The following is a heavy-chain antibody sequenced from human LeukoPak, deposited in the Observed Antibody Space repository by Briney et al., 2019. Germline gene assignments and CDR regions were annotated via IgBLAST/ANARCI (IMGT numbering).Heavy chain of an antibody. D-gene: IGHD3-10*01. CDR2: ISSSGSTI. Sequence: PGGSLRLSCAASGFTFSSYEMNWVRQALGKGLEWVSYISSSGSTIYYADSVKGRFTISRDNAKNSLYLQMNSLRAEDTAVYYCARGHYYGMDVWGKGTTVTISS. J-gene: IGHJ6*04. CDR3: ARGHYYGMDV. CDR1: GFTFSSYE. V-gene: IGHV3-48*03.